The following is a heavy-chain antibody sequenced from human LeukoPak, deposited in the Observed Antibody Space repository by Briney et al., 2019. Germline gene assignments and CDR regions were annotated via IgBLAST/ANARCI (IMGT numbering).Heavy chain of an antibody. CDR2: ISYDGSNK. V-gene: IGHV3-30*03. CDR1: GFTFSSYG. D-gene: IGHD1-26*01. CDR3: ARDAQTYYSGSYYFDY. Sequence: GGSLRLSCAASGFTFSSYGMHWVRQAPGKGLEWVAVISYDGSNKYYADSVKGQFTISRDNSKNTLYLQMNSLRAEDTAVYYCARDAQTYYSGSYYFDYWGQGTLVTVSS. J-gene: IGHJ4*02.